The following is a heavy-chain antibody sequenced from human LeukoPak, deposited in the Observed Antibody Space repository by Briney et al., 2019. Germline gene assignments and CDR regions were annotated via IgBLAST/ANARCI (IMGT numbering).Heavy chain of an antibody. Sequence: GGSLRLSCAASGFTFSSYAMSWVRQAPGKGLEWVSAISGSGGSTYYADSVKGRFTISRDNSQNTLYLQMNSLRAEDTAVYYCATDLKALERRPRGYYYYYMDVWGKGTTVTVSS. V-gene: IGHV3-23*01. CDR3: ATDLKALERRPRGYYYYYMDV. J-gene: IGHJ6*03. D-gene: IGHD1-1*01. CDR1: GFTFSSYA. CDR2: ISGSGGST.